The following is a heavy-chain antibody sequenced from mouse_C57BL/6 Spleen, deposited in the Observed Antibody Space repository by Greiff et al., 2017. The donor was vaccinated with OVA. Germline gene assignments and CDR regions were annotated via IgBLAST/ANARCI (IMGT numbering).Heavy chain of an antibody. CDR2: ISSGGDYI. CDR3: ARDSCYYGSRYFDC. D-gene: IGHD1-1*01. CDR1: GFTFSSYA. J-gene: IGHJ2*01. V-gene: IGHV5S21*01. Sequence: EVKLMESGEGLVKPGGSLKLSCAASGFTFSSYAMSWVRQTPEKRLEWVAYISSGGDYIYYADTVKGRVTLSRDNARNTLYLQMSSLTSEDTAMYYCARDSCYYGSRYFDCWGEGTTLTVCS.